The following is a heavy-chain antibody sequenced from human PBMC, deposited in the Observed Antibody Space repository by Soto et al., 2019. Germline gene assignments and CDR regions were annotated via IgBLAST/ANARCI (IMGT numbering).Heavy chain of an antibody. Sequence: GASVKVSCKASGGTFSSYAISWVRQAPGQGLEWMGGIIPIFGNTNYAQKLQGRVTMTTDTSTSTAYMELRSLRSDDTAVYYCAGGGEDWLGNAFDIWGQGTMVTVSS. D-gene: IGHD3-9*01. CDR3: AGGGEDWLGNAFDI. CDR1: GGTFSSYA. J-gene: IGHJ3*02. V-gene: IGHV1-18*01. CDR2: IIPIFGNT.